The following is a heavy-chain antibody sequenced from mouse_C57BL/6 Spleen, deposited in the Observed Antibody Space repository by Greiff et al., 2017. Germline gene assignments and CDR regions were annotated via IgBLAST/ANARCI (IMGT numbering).Heavy chain of an antibody. Sequence: VQLQQSGPELVKPGASVKMSCKASGYTFTDYNMHWVKQSHGKSLEWIGYINPNNGGTSYNQKFKGKATLTVNKSSSTAYMELRSLTSEDSAVYYCAREGGSSYEDAMDYWGQGTSVTVSS. D-gene: IGHD1-1*01. CDR3: AREGGSSYEDAMDY. CDR1: GYTFTDYN. J-gene: IGHJ4*01. V-gene: IGHV1-22*01. CDR2: INPNNGGT.